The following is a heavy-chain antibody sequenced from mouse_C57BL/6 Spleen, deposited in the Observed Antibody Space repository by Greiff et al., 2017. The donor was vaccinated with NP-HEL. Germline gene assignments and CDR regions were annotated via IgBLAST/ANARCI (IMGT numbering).Heavy chain of an antibody. V-gene: IGHV1-15*01. D-gene: IGHD1-1*01. CDR3: TKKVITPWYFDV. Sequence: VQLQESGAELVRPGASVTLSCKASGYTFTDYEMHWVKQTPVHGLEWIGAIDPETGGTAYNQKFKGKAILTADKSSSTAYMELRTLTSEDSAVYYCTKKVITPWYFDVWGTGTTVTVSS. J-gene: IGHJ1*03. CDR1: GYTFTDYE. CDR2: IDPETGGT.